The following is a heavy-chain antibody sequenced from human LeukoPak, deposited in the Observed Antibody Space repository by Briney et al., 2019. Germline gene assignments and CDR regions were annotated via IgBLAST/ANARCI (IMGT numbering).Heavy chain of an antibody. Sequence: SETLSLTCTVSGGSISSSSYYWGWIRQPPGKGLEWIGSIYYSGSTYYNPSLKSRVTISVDTSKNQFSLKLISVTAADTAVYYCARHDSSGPYNAFDIWGQGTMVTVSS. CDR3: ARHDSSGPYNAFDI. CDR1: GGSISSSSYY. D-gene: IGHD3-22*01. CDR2: IYYSGST. V-gene: IGHV4-39*01. J-gene: IGHJ3*02.